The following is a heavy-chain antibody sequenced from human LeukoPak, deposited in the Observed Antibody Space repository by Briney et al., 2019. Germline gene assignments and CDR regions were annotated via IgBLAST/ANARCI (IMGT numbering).Heavy chain of an antibody. J-gene: IGHJ4*02. CDR3: ARNSSSSSRSFDY. Sequence: SETLSLTCTVSGGSISSSSYYWGWIRQPPGKGVEWIGSIYYSGSTSYNPSLKSRVTISVDTSKKQLSLKLTSVTAADTAVYYCARNSSSSSRSFDYWGQGTLVTVSS. V-gene: IGHV4-39*01. CDR1: GGSISSSSYY. D-gene: IGHD6-6*01. CDR2: IYYSGST.